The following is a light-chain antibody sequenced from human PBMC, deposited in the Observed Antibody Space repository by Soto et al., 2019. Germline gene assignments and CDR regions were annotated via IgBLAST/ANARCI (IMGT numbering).Light chain of an antibody. CDR1: ETVSTN. Sequence: EIVLTQSPGTLSVSPGERATLSCSATETVSTNLAWFQRKAGQPPRLLIYGSSTRATGVPDRFSGSGSGTEFALIISSLQSEDVAVYYCQQYSNWPPAITFGQGTRLEIK. CDR2: GSS. CDR3: QQYSNWPPAIT. J-gene: IGKJ5*01. V-gene: IGKV3-15*01.